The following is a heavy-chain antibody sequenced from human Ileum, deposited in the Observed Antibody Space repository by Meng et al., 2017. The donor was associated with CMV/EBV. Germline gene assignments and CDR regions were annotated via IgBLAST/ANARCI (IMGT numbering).Heavy chain of an antibody. CDR3: ARHYDFRNWFDP. Sequence: SCKVSGGRLNTFAITWVRQAPGQGLEWMGGIIPIFGKVTYAQKFQGRLTITADKSTLTAYMDLSSLRSEDTAIYYCARHYDFRNWFDPWGQGTLVTVSS. D-gene: IGHD3-3*01. J-gene: IGHJ5*02. CDR2: IIPIFGKV. CDR1: GGRLNTFA. V-gene: IGHV1-69*06.